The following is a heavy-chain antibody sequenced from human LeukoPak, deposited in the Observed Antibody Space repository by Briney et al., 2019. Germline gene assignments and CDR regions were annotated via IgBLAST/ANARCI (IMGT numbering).Heavy chain of an antibody. V-gene: IGHV3-30*18. Sequence: GRSLRLPCAASGFTFSSYGMHWVRQAPGKGLEWVAVISYDGSNKYYADSVKGRFTISRDNSKNTLYLQMNSLRAEDTAVYYCAKRGAGYYYGMDVWGQGTTVTVSS. CDR1: GFTFSSYG. CDR2: ISYDGSNK. J-gene: IGHJ6*02. CDR3: AKRGAGYYYGMDV.